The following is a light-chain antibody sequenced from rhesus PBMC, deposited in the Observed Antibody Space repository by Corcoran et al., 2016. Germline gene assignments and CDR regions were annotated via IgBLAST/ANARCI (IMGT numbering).Light chain of an antibody. CDR1: QGISNN. CDR3: QHGYGTPLT. Sequence: DIQMTQSPSSLSASIGDRVTITCQASQGISNNLAWYQQKPGTVPLLHSYQASPLQSVVPSRVSGSGAGTDFTLTISSLQPEDFATYYFQHGYGTPLTFGGGTKVELK. V-gene: IGKV1-25*01. CDR2: QAS. J-gene: IGKJ4*01.